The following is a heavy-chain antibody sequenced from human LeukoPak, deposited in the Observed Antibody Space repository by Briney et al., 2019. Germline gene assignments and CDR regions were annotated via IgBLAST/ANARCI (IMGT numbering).Heavy chain of an antibody. Sequence: GGSLRLSCAASGFTFSSYAMHWVRQAPGKGLEWVAVISYDGSNKYYADSVKGRFTISRDNSKNTLYQQMNSLRAEDTAVYYCARNLRPVVPAAACDYWGQGTLVTVSS. CDR2: ISYDGSNK. CDR3: ARNLRPVVPAAACDY. V-gene: IGHV3-30-3*01. CDR1: GFTFSSYA. J-gene: IGHJ4*02. D-gene: IGHD2-2*01.